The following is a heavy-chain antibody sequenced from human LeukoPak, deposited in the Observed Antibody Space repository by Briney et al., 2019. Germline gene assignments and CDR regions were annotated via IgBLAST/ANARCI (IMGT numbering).Heavy chain of an antibody. CDR3: ASQDSSGWYLGYYYYYGMDV. CDR1: GFTFSSYA. V-gene: IGHV3-23*01. CDR2: ISGSGGST. D-gene: IGHD6-19*01. Sequence: GGSLRLSCAASGFTFSSYAMSWVRQAPGKGLEWVSAISGSGGSTYYADSVKGRFTISRDNSKNTLYLQMNSLRAEDTAVYYCASQDSSGWYLGYYYYYGMDVWGQGTTVTVSS. J-gene: IGHJ6*02.